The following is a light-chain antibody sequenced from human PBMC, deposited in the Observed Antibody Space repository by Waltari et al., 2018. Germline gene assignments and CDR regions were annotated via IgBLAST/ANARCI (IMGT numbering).Light chain of an antibody. J-gene: IGLJ3*02. V-gene: IGLV1-44*01. CDR3: ATWDDSLNAWV. CDR1: YSNIGRNA. Sequence: QSVLTQPPSASGTPWQRVTISCSGSYSNIGRNAVNWYQQLPEAAPKLLIYIDNQRPSGVPDRFSGSKSGTSASLAISGLQSEDEAVYHCATWDDSLNAWVFGGGTKVTVL. CDR2: IDN.